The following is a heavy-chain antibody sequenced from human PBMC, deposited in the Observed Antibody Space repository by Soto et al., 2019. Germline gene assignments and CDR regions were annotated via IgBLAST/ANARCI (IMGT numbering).Heavy chain of an antibody. D-gene: IGHD3-10*01. CDR1: GFTFSSYA. Sequence: GGSLRLSCTSSGFTFSSYAMSWVRQAPGKGLEWVSAISASGISTYYADSVKGRFTISRDNSKNTLYLQVNSLRAEDTAVYYCAKDTGSGSYYPTYYFDYWGQGTLVTVSS. J-gene: IGHJ4*02. CDR3: AKDTGSGSYYPTYYFDY. V-gene: IGHV3-23*01. CDR2: ISASGIST.